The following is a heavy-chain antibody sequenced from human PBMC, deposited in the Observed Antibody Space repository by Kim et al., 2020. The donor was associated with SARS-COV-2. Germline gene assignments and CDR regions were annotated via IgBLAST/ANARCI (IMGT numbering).Heavy chain of an antibody. Sequence: ASVKVSCKASGYTFTSYAMNWVRQAPGQGLEWMGWINTNTGNPTYAQGFTGRFVFSLDTSVSTAYLQISSLKAEDTAVYYCASEYVPDVSRVEYFQHWGQGTLVTVSS. CDR2: INTNTGNP. D-gene: IGHD3-10*02. V-gene: IGHV7-4-1*02. CDR3: ASEYVPDVSRVEYFQH. J-gene: IGHJ1*01. CDR1: GYTFTSYA.